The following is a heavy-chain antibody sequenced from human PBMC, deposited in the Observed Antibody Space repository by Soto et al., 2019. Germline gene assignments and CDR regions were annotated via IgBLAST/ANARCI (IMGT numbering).Heavy chain of an antibody. Sequence: GGSLRLSCAASGFTVSSNYMSWVRQAPGEGLEWVSVIYSGGSTYYADSVKGRFTISRDNSKNTLYLQMNSLRAEDTAVYYCASKGPYGDLFAFDIWGQGTMVTVSS. CDR2: IYSGGST. CDR1: GFTVSSNY. J-gene: IGHJ3*02. D-gene: IGHD4-17*01. CDR3: ASKGPYGDLFAFDI. V-gene: IGHV3-66*01.